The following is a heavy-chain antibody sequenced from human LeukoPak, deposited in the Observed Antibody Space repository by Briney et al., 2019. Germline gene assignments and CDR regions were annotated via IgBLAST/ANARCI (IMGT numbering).Heavy chain of an antibody. D-gene: IGHD1-1*01. J-gene: IGHJ2*01. CDR2: ISYDGSNK. CDR1: GLTFSSYG. V-gene: IGHV3-30*03. CDR3: ARELISTTWRGNRSYFDL. Sequence: GGSLRLSCAASGLTFSSYGMHWVCQAPGKGLEWVAVISYDGSNKYYADSVKGRFTISRDNSKNTLYLQMNSLRAEDTAVYYCARELISTTWRGNRSYFDLWGRGTLVTVSS.